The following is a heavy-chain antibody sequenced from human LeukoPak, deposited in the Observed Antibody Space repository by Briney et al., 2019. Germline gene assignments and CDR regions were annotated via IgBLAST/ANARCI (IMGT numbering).Heavy chain of an antibody. D-gene: IGHD6-6*01. Sequence: GGSLRLSCAASGFTFSSYSMNWVRQAPGKGLEWVSSISSSSSYIYYADSVKGRFTISRDNAKSSLYLQMNSLRAEDTAVYYCARDMGDSSSSRGHFDYWGQGTLVTVSS. V-gene: IGHV3-21*01. CDR1: GFTFSSYS. CDR3: ARDMGDSSSSRGHFDY. J-gene: IGHJ4*02. CDR2: ISSSSSYI.